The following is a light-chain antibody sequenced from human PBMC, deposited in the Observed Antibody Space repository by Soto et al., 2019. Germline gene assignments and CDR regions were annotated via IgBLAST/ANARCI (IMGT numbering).Light chain of an antibody. J-gene: IGKJ4*01. CDR1: ESVSNF. Sequence: EIVLTQSPATLALSPGERVSLSCRASESVSNFLAWYQQKPGQAPSLLIFDASNRATDIPARFSGSGSGTDFNLTISSLEPEDFAVYYCQQRSTWPLTFGPGTKVEL. V-gene: IGKV3-11*01. CDR2: DAS. CDR3: QQRSTWPLT.